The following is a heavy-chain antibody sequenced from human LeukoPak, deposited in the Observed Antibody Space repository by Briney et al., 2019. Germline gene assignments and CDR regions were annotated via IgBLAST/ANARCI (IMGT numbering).Heavy chain of an antibody. D-gene: IGHD2-2*01. CDR3: ARDSSLPYNWFDP. CDR1: GGSLSSYY. V-gene: IGHV4-4*07. Sequence: SETLSLTRTVSGGSLSSYYLCWIRQPPREGPGWIGRIYTSGSTNYNPSLKSRVTMSVDTSKNQFSLKLSSVTAADTAVYYCARDSSLPYNWFDPWGQGTLVTVSS. CDR2: IYTSGST. J-gene: IGHJ5*02.